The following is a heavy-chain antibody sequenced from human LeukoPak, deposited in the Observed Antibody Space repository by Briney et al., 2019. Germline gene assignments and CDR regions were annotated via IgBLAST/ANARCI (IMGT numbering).Heavy chain of an antibody. J-gene: IGHJ6*03. Sequence: ASVKVSCKASGYTFIGYYMHWVRQAPGQGLEWMGWMNPNSGNTGYAQKFQGRVTMTRNTSISTAYMELSSLRSEDTAVYYCARRDYYGSGSYPYYYQNHMDVWGKGTTVTISS. CDR1: GYTFIGYY. CDR2: MNPNSGNT. CDR3: ARRDYYGSGSYPYYYQNHMDV. D-gene: IGHD3-10*01. V-gene: IGHV1-8*02.